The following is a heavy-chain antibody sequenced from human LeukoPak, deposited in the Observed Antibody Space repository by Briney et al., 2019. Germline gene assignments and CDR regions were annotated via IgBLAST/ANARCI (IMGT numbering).Heavy chain of an antibody. CDR1: GFTFSSYG. V-gene: IGHV3-23*01. CDR3: AKTGDGYCSSTSCRQDYYYYYMDV. D-gene: IGHD2-2*03. CDR2: ISGSGGST. Sequence: QTGGSLRLSCAASGFTFSSYGMSWVRQAPGKGLEWVSAISGSGGSTYYADSVKGRFTISRDNSKNTLYLQMNSLRAEDTAVYYCAKTGDGYCSSTSCRQDYYYYYMDVWGKGTTVTISS. J-gene: IGHJ6*03.